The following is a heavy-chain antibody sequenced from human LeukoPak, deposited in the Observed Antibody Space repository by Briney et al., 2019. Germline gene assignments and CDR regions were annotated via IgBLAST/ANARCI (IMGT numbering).Heavy chain of an antibody. D-gene: IGHD2-15*01. Sequence: GASVKVSCKASGYTFTSYAMHWVRQAPGQRLEWMGWINAGNGSTKYSQKFQGRVTITRDTSTSTAYMDLRSLRSDDTAVYYCARVRYYGMDVWGQGTTVIVSS. V-gene: IGHV1-3*01. CDR3: ARVRYYGMDV. J-gene: IGHJ6*02. CDR1: GYTFTSYA. CDR2: INAGNGST.